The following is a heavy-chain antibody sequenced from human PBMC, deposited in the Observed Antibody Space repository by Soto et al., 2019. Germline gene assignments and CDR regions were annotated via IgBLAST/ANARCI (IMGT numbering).Heavy chain of an antibody. Sequence: SETLSLTCTASGGSISSYYWSWIRQPPGKGQEWIGYIYYSGSTNYNPSLKSRVTISVDTSKNQFSLKLSSVTAADTAVYYCARHHPATIFGVVIKEPSFDYWGQGPRSPSPQ. CDR2: IYYSGST. J-gene: IGHJ4*02. CDR1: GGSISSYY. D-gene: IGHD3-3*01. V-gene: IGHV4-59*08. CDR3: ARHHPATIFGVVIKEPSFDY.